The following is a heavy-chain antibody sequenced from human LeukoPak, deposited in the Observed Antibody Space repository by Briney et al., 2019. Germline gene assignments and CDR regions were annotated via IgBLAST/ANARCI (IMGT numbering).Heavy chain of an antibody. CDR2: ISSSGSTI. CDR1: GFTFSSCE. Sequence: PRGSLRLSCVASGFTFSSCEMNWVRQAPGKGLEWVSYISSSGSTIYYADSVKGRFTISRDNAKSSLYLQMNSLRAEDTAVYYCAELGITMIGGVWGKGTTVTISS. J-gene: IGHJ6*04. CDR3: AELGITMIGGV. D-gene: IGHD3-10*02. V-gene: IGHV3-48*03.